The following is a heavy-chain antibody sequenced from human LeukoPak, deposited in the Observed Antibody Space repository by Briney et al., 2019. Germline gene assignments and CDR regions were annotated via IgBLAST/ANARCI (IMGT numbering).Heavy chain of an antibody. CDR2: INHSGST. Sequence: PSEALSLTCAVYGGSFSGYYWSWIRQPPGKGLEWIGEINHSGSTNYNPSLKSRVTISVDTSKNQFSLKLSSVTAADTAVYYRARGFRRPHQSRDRTPQPYYMDVWGKGTTVTVSS. D-gene: IGHD1-14*01. CDR3: ARGFRRPHQSRDRTPQPYYMDV. CDR1: GGSFSGYY. V-gene: IGHV4-34*01. J-gene: IGHJ6*03.